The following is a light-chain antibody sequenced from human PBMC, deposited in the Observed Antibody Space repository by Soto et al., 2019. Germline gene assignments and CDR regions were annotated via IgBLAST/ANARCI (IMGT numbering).Light chain of an antibody. CDR1: QSVSSN. J-gene: IGKJ3*01. V-gene: IGKV3-15*01. CDR2: GAS. CDR3: QQYGSSPGRFT. Sequence: EIVMTQSPATLSVSPVERATLSCRASQSVSSNLAWYQQKPGQAPRLLIYGASTRATGIPARFSGSGSGTDFTLTISRLEPEDFAVYYCQQYGSSPGRFTFGPGTKVDIK.